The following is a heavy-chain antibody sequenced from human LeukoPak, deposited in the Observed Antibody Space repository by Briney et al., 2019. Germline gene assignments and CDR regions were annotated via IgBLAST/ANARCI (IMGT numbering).Heavy chain of an antibody. Sequence: PSETLSLTCTVSGGSISSYYWSWIRQPAGKGLEWIGRIYTSGSTNYNPSLKSRVTTSVDTSKNQFSPKLSSVTAADTAVYYCAGTYYDFWSGYLGWFDPWGQGTLATVSS. J-gene: IGHJ5*02. CDR3: AGTYYDFWSGYLGWFDP. CDR2: IYTSGST. V-gene: IGHV4-4*07. D-gene: IGHD3-3*01. CDR1: GGSISSYY.